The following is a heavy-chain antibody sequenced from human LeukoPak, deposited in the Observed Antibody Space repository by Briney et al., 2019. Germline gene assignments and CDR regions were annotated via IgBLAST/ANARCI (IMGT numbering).Heavy chain of an antibody. CDR1: GFTFSSYA. D-gene: IGHD6-25*01. Sequence: PGGSLRLSCAASGFTFSSYAMHWVRQAPGKGLEYVSAISSNGGSTYYANSVKGRFTISRDNSKNTLYLQMGSLRAEDMAVYYCARAAMYYFDYWGQGTLVTVSS. J-gene: IGHJ4*02. CDR3: ARAAMYYFDY. CDR2: ISSNGGST. V-gene: IGHV3-64*01.